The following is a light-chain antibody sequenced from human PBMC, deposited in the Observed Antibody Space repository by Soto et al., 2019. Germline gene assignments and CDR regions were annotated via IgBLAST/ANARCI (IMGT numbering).Light chain of an antibody. CDR1: QKVSSY. CDR2: DAS. Sequence: EIVLTHSPATLSLSTGERATLSCRASQKVSSYLAWYQQKPGQAPRLLIYDASNRATGIPARFSGSGSGTVFTLTISSLEPEDFAVYYCQQRSNWPPTWTFGQGTKVDIK. J-gene: IGKJ1*01. CDR3: QQRSNWPPTWT. V-gene: IGKV3-11*01.